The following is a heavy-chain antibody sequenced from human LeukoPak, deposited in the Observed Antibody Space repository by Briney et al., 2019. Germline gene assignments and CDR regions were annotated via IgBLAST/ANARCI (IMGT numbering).Heavy chain of an antibody. CDR2: INHSGST. CDR1: GGSFSGYY. J-gene: IGHJ3*02. Sequence: SETLSLTCAVYGGSFSGYYWSWIRQPPGKGLEWIGEINHSGSTNYNPSLKSRVTISVDTSKNQFSLKLSSVTAADTAVYYCARHTLYYYDSSGPYDAFDIWGQGTMVTVSS. CDR3: ARHTLYYYDSSGPYDAFDI. D-gene: IGHD3-22*01. V-gene: IGHV4-34*01.